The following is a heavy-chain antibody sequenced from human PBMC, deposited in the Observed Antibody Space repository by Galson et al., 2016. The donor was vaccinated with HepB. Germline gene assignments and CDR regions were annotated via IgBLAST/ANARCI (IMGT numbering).Heavy chain of an antibody. D-gene: IGHD5-12*01. CDR2: ISPNSGAP. V-gene: IGHV1-2*02. CDR3: ARAGAGRVATTRYFYYCTGLDV. Sequence: SVKVSCKASEHTFTAYNIHWVRQAPGQGLEWMGWISPNSGAPNYAQNFQGRVTMTRDTSISTAYMELSRLKSDDTAVYYCARAGAGRVATTRYFYYCTGLDVWGPGTTVTVSS. CDR1: EHTFTAYN. J-gene: IGHJ6*02.